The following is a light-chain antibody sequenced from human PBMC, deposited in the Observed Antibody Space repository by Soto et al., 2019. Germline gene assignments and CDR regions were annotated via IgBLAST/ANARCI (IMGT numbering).Light chain of an antibody. CDR3: LKDINYPWT. CDR1: QGIGNA. CDR2: GAS. J-gene: IGKJ1*01. Sequence: AIQMPQSPCPLPASGGPGVTISGRASQGIGNALGWYQQKPGKPHKVLIYGASNLQSGVPPRFSGSGSGTDFTLAISSLQPEESATYYCLKDINYPWTVGKGNKVDIK. V-gene: IGKV1-6*01.